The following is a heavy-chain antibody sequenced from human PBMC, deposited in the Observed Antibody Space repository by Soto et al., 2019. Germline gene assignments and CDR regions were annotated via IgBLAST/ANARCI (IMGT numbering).Heavy chain of an antibody. V-gene: IGHV3-23*01. Sequence: PGGSLRLSCAASGFTFSSYAMSWVRQAPGKGLEWVSAISGSGGSTYYADSVKGRFTISRDNSKNTLYLQMNSLRAEDTAVYYCAKDDILTESNYYYGMDVWGQGTTVTVSS. CDR1: GFTFSSYA. D-gene: IGHD3-9*01. J-gene: IGHJ6*02. CDR2: ISGSGGST. CDR3: AKDDILTESNYYYGMDV.